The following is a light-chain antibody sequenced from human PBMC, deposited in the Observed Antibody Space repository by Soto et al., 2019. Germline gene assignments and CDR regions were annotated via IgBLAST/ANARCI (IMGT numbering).Light chain of an antibody. CDR3: AAWDDSLSGVV. CDR2: RNN. Sequence: QSVLTQPPSASGTPGQRVTISCSGSSSNIGSNYVYWYQQLPGTAPKLVIYRNNQRPSGVPDRFSGSRSGTSASLAISGLRSEDEAEYHCAAWDDSLSGVVFGGGTKLTVL. CDR1: SSNIGSNY. V-gene: IGLV1-47*01. J-gene: IGLJ2*01.